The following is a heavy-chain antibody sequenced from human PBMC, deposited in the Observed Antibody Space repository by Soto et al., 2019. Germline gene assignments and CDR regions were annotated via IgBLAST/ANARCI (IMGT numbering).Heavy chain of an antibody. Sequence: GGSLRLSCAASGFTFSTYAMTWVRQSPGKGLEWVSAISGNLSTTFYADSVRGRFTISRDNSKNMLFLHMHSLRAEDSAVYYCSIIIIPAADYYYGMDVWGQGTTVTVSS. J-gene: IGHJ6*02. V-gene: IGHV3-23*01. CDR2: ISGNLSTT. CDR1: GFTFSTYA. D-gene: IGHD2-2*01. CDR3: SIIIIPAADYYYGMDV.